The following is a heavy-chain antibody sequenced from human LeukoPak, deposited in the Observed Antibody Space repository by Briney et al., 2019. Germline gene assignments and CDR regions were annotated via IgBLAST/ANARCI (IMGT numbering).Heavy chain of an antibody. J-gene: IGHJ4*02. CDR1: GDSFSSNSAA. Sequence: SQTLSLTCAISGDSFSSNSAAWNWIRQSPSRGLGWLVRTYYRSHLYNEYVVSVKSRLTISTDTSKNLFFLQLNSVTPEDTAAYYCARELGGFDHWGQGTLVTVSS. CDR2: TYYRSHLYN. D-gene: IGHD3-16*01. CDR3: ARELGGFDH. V-gene: IGHV6-1*01.